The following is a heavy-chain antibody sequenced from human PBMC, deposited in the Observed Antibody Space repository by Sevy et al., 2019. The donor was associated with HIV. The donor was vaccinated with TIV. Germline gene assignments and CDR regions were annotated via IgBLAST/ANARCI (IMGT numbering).Heavy chain of an antibody. Sequence: SGTLSLTCTVSGGSISSGDYYWTWIRQSPGKGLEWIGYIYYSGTTYYNPSLRSRVTISVDTSKNQFSLRLSSVTAADPAVVCCARYCISTSPHNWFDPWGQGTLVTVSS. CDR3: ARYCISTSPHNWFDP. V-gene: IGHV4-30-4*01. CDR2: IYYSGTT. CDR1: GGSISSGDYY. D-gene: IGHD2-2*01. J-gene: IGHJ5*02.